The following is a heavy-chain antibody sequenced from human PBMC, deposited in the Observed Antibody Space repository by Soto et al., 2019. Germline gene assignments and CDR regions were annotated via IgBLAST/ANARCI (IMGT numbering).Heavy chain of an antibody. CDR1: GYSFISYY. D-gene: IGHD5-18*01. CDR3: ARDGVGSDTTMVIFDY. J-gene: IGHJ4*02. Sequence: ASVKVSCKTSGYSFISYYMHWVRQAPGQGLEWMGVINPSDGSTKSAQKFQGRLTMTRDTSTSTVYMELSSLRSEDTAVYYCARDGVGSDTTMVIFDYWGQGTLVTVSS. CDR2: INPSDGST. V-gene: IGHV1-46*01.